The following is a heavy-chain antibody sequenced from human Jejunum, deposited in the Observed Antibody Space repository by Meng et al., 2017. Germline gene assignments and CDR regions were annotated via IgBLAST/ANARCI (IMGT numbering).Heavy chain of an antibody. Sequence: SGPTLVKPTQTLILTCTLSGFSLSTNGLRVSWIRQRPGKALEWLARIDWDDDKIYCTSLKTRLTISKDTSKNQVVLTMTNMEPVDTATYYCARDYGDYPSCFDYWGQGTLVTVSS. J-gene: IGHJ4*02. CDR1: GFSLSTNGLR. D-gene: IGHD4-17*01. CDR3: ARDYGDYPSCFDY. V-gene: IGHV2-70*04. CDR2: IDWDDDK.